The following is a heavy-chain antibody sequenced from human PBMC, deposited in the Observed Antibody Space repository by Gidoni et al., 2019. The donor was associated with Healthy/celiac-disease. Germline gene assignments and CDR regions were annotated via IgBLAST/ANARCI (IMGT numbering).Heavy chain of an antibody. J-gene: IGHJ4*02. CDR2: IIPTFGTA. V-gene: IGHV1-69*06. D-gene: IGHD1-7*01. Sequence: QVQLVQSGAEVKKPGSSVKVSCKDSGGTFSSYAISWGRQAPGQRLEWMGGIIPTFGTANDAQKFQGRVTITADKSTSTAYMELSSLRSEDTAVYYCARGITGTTGYFDYWGQGTLVTVSS. CDR3: ARGITGTTGYFDY. CDR1: GGTFSSYA.